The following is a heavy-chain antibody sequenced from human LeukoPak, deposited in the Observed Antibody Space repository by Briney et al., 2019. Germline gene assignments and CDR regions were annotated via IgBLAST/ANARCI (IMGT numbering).Heavy chain of an antibody. V-gene: IGHV4-4*02. CDR2: IYHSGST. Sequence: SETLSLTCAVSGGSISSSNWWSWVRQPPGKGLEWIGEIYHSGSTNYNPSLKSRVTISVDTSKNQFSLKLRSVTAADTAVYYCARDCSGGSCFSGPFEYWGQGTLVTVSS. D-gene: IGHD2-15*01. J-gene: IGHJ4*02. CDR1: GGSISSSNW. CDR3: ARDCSGGSCFSGPFEY.